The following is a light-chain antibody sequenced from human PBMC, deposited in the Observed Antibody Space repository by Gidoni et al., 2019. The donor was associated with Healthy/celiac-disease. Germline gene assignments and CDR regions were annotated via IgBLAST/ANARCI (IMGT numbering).Light chain of an antibody. CDR2: DAS. V-gene: IGKV3-11*01. Sequence: EIVLPHSPATLSLSPGARATLSCRASQSVSSYLAWYQQKPGQAPRLLIYDASNRATGTPARCSGSGSVTDFTLTISSLEPEDFAVYYCRQRSTWPPAVTFGPGTKVDIK. CDR3: RQRSTWPPAVT. CDR1: QSVSSY. J-gene: IGKJ3*01.